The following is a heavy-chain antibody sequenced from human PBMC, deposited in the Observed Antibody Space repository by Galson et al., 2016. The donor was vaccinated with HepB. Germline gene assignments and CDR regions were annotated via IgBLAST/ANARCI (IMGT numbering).Heavy chain of an antibody. CDR3: VGGAGWLPDY. D-gene: IGHD6-19*01. Sequence: SLRLSCAASGFIFSDFGIHWVRQAPGKGLEWVALIRSDGTNKYYADSMTGRFTISRDNSQNTVFLQLNSLRVEDTAMYYCVGGAGWLPDYWGQGTLVTVSS. V-gene: IGHV3-33*01. CDR2: IRSDGTNK. J-gene: IGHJ4*02. CDR1: GFIFSDFG.